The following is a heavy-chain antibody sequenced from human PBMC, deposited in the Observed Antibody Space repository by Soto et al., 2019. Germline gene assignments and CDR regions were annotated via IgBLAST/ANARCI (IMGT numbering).Heavy chain of an antibody. Sequence: GGSLRLSCAASGLTFSRNAMSWVRQAPGKGLEWVSGISGSGGGTYYTDSVKGRFTISRDNSKNTLYLQMNSLRAEDTAVYYCAKHFLSYYYAMDVWGQGTTVTVSS. J-gene: IGHJ6*02. V-gene: IGHV3-23*01. CDR3: AKHFLSYYYAMDV. CDR2: ISGSGGGT. CDR1: GLTFSRNA.